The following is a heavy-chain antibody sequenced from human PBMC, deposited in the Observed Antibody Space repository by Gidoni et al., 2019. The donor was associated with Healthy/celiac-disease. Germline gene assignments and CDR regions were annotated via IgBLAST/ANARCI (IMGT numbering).Heavy chain of an antibody. Sequence: QVQLVQSGAEVKKPGASVKVSCKASGYTFTSYYMHWVRQAPGQGLEWMGIINPSGGSTSYAQKFQGRVTMTRDTSTSTVYMELSSLRSEDTAVYYCARGPPDYYGSGALYYYMDVWGKGTTVTVSS. V-gene: IGHV1-46*01. CDR2: INPSGGST. CDR3: ARGPPDYYGSGALYYYMDV. D-gene: IGHD3-10*01. J-gene: IGHJ6*03. CDR1: GYTFTSYY.